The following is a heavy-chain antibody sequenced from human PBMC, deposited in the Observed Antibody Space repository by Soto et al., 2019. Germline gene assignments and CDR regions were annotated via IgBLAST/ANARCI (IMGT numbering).Heavy chain of an antibody. CDR3: TSNAAAKVGTLSY. J-gene: IGHJ4*02. V-gene: IGHV3-15*02. D-gene: IGHD1-26*01. CDR1: GFTFNNAR. Sequence: EVQLVASGGALVEPGGSLRLSCAASGFTFNNARMRWVRQAPGKGLDWVGRIDGGKTDFAAPVEGRFTFSRDDSRNTLFLQMNSLKTEDTGVYYCTSNAAAKVGTLSYWGQGTLVTVYS. CDR2: IDGGKT.